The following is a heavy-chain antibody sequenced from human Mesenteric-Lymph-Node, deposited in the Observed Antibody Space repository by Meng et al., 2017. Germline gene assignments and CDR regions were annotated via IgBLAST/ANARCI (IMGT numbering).Heavy chain of an antibody. V-gene: IGHV3-72*01. CDR2: SRNKADSYTT. J-gene: IGHJ4*02. CDR1: GFTFSSHW. Sequence: GGSLRLSCAASGFTFSSHWIHWVRQAPGKGLEWVGRSRNKADSYTTEYAASVKGRFTFSRDESKNSLYLQMNSLKTEDTAVYYCSRGARLGPKVVGDCWGQGALVTVSS. CDR3: SRGARLGPKVVGDC. D-gene: IGHD3-16*01.